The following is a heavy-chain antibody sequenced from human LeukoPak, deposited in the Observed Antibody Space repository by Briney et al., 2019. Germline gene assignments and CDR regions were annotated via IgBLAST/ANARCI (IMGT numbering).Heavy chain of an antibody. CDR2: IYPGNSDT. J-gene: IGHJ3*02. V-gene: IGHV5-51*01. CDR1: GYTFTNYW. CDR3: ARRAVGETFDI. D-gene: IGHD1-26*01. Sequence: GESLKISCKGSGYTFTNYWIGSVRQMPGKGLEWMGIIYPGNSDTRYSPSFQGQVTISADKSISTAYLQWSSLKASDTAMYYCARRAVGETFDIWGQGTMLTVSS.